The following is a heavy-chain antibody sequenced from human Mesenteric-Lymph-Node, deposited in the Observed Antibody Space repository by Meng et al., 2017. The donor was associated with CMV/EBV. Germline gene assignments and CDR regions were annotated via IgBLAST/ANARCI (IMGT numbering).Heavy chain of an antibody. Sequence: GESLKISCTASGFTFANYEMNWVRQAPGKGLEWVSCISSSSSYIYYADSVKGRFTISRDNAKNSLYLQMNSLRAEDTAVYYCAREPQDYWGQGTLVTVSS. CDR1: GFTFANYE. CDR3: AREPQDY. CDR2: ISSSSSYI. J-gene: IGHJ4*02. V-gene: IGHV3-21*01.